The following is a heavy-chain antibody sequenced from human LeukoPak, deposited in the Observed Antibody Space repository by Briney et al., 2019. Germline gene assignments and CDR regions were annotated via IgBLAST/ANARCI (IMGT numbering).Heavy chain of an antibody. CDR1: GFTFSSYA. J-gene: IGHJ4*02. Sequence: GGSLRLSCAASGFTFSSYAMSWGRQAPGKGLEWVSGISGSGGSTYYADSVKGRFTISRDNSRNTLYLQMNSPRAEDTAVYYCAILPGYSSGWYEVNYWGQGTLVTVSS. D-gene: IGHD6-13*01. V-gene: IGHV3-23*01. CDR2: ISGSGGST. CDR3: AILPGYSSGWYEVNY.